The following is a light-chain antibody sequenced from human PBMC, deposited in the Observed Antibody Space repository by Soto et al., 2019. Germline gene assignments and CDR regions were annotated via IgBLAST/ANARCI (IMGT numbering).Light chain of an antibody. CDR1: NIGSKS. CDR3: QVWDRSSNHWV. J-gene: IGLJ3*02. CDR2: DDS. V-gene: IGLV3-21*02. Sequence: SYELTQPPSVSVAPGQTAKVTCGGRNIGSKSVHWYQQKPGQAPVLVVHDDSDRPLGIPGRFSGSNSGDTATLTISGVEAGDEADYYCQVWDRSSNHWVFGGGTKLTVL.